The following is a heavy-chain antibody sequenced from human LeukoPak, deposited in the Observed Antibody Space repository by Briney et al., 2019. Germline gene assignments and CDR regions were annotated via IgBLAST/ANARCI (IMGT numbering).Heavy chain of an antibody. CDR1: GYTFTGYY. CDR3: ARGTKKWLLYGSGRSNWFDP. J-gene: IGHJ5*02. CDR2: INPNSGGT. D-gene: IGHD3-10*01. Sequence: GASVKVSCKASGYTFTGYYMHWVRQPPGQGLEWMGWINPNSGGTNYAQKFQGRVTMTRDTSISTAYMELSRLRSDDTAVYYCARGTKKWLLYGSGRSNWFDPWGQGTLVTVSS. V-gene: IGHV1-2*02.